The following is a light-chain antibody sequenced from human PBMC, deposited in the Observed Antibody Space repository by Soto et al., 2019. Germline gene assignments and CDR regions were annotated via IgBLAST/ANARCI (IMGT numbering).Light chain of an antibody. Sequence: ESVLTQSPGTLSLPQGERATLSCRASQSVSSSYLAWYQQKPGQAPRLLIYGASSRATGIPDRFSGSGSGTDFTLTISRLEPEDFAVYYCQQYGSSPRITFGQGTRLE. V-gene: IGKV3-20*01. CDR2: GAS. CDR1: QSVSSSY. CDR3: QQYGSSPRIT. J-gene: IGKJ5*01.